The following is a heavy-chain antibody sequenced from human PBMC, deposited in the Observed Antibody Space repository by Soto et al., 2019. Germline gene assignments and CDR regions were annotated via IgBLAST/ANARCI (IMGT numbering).Heavy chain of an antibody. Sequence: GGSLRLSCAASGFTFSSYAMHWVRQAPGKGLEWVAVISYDGSNKYYADSVKGRFTISRDNSKNTLYLQMNSLRAEDTAVYYCARDHPYGSGSYYLYYGMDVWGQGTTVTVSS. CDR2: ISYDGSNK. V-gene: IGHV3-30-3*01. J-gene: IGHJ6*02. CDR1: GFTFSSYA. D-gene: IGHD3-10*01. CDR3: ARDHPYGSGSYYLYYGMDV.